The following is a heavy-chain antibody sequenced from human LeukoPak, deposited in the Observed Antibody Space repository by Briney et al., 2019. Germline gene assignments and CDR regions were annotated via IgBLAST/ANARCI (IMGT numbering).Heavy chain of an antibody. CDR3: ARGTVLWFGELLPHDY. J-gene: IGHJ4*02. V-gene: IGHV4-4*02. Sequence: SGTLSLTCAVSGGSISSSNWWSWVRQPPGKGLEWIGEIYHSGSTNYNPSLKSRVTISVDTSKNQFSLKLSSVTAADTAVYYCARGTVLWFGELLPHDYWGQGTLVTVSS. CDR1: GGSISSSNW. D-gene: IGHD3-10*01. CDR2: IYHSGST.